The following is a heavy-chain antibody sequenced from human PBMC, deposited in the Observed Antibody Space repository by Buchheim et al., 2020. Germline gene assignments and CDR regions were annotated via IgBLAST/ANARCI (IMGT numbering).Heavy chain of an antibody. V-gene: IGHV1-46*01. CDR1: GYTFTSYY. CDR2: INPSGGST. CDR3: AREDSDDYGDYGLTLDY. J-gene: IGHJ4*02. D-gene: IGHD4-17*01. Sequence: QVQLVQSGAEVKKPGASVKVSCKASGYTFTSYYMHWVRQAPGQGLEWMGIINPSGGSTSYAQTFQGRVTMTRDTSTSTVYMELSSLRSEDTAVYYCAREDSDDYGDYGLTLDYWGQGTL.